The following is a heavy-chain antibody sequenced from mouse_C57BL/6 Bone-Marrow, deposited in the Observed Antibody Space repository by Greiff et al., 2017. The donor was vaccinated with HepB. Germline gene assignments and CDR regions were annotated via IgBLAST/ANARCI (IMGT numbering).Heavy chain of an antibody. V-gene: IGHV7-1*01. J-gene: IGHJ1*03. Sequence: DVKLVESGGGLVQSGRSLRLSCATSGFTFSDFYMEWVRQAPGKGLEWIAASRNKANDYTTEYSASVKGRFIVSRDTSQSILYLQMNALRAEDTAIYYCARDAPVVATDWYFDVWGTGTTVTVSS. D-gene: IGHD1-1*01. CDR2: SRNKANDYTT. CDR3: ARDAPVVATDWYFDV. CDR1: GFTFSDFY.